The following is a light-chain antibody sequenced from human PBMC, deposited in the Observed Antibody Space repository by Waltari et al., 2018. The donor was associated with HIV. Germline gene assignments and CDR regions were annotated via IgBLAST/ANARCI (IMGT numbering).Light chain of an antibody. CDR1: QNINTS. CDR2: AAS. J-gene: IGKJ1*01. Sequence: IQMTQSPSSLSASVGDRVTLSCRTSQNINTSLSWYQQTLGKAPKVLIFAASNLQTGVPSRFSGSRSGTVFALTISDLQREDFATYYCQQSYTTPRTFGQGTKVEIK. V-gene: IGKV1-39*01. CDR3: QQSYTTPRT.